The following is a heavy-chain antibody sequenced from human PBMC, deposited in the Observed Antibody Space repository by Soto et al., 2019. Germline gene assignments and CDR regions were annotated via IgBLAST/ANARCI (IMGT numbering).Heavy chain of an antibody. CDR2: IWYDGSNK. Sequence: QVQLVESGGGVVQPGRSLRLSCAASGFTFSSYGMHWVRQAPGKGLEWVAVIWYDGSNKYYADSVKGRFTISRDNSKNALYRQVYSWAAETMGVYYCERDPSDYGSSTSCRVWGGIETAEKWGYYYYYMDVWGKGTTVTVSS. CDR1: GFTFSSYG. J-gene: IGHJ6*03. CDR3: ERDPSDYGSSTSCRVWGGIETAEKWGYYYYYMDV. D-gene: IGHD2-2*01. V-gene: IGHV3-33*01.